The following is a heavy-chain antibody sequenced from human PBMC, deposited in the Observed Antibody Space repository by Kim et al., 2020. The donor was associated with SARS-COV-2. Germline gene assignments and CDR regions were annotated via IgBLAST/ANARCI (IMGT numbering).Heavy chain of an antibody. D-gene: IGHD1-7*01. CDR3: TITGTPRGYYYGMDV. J-gene: IGHJ6*02. V-gene: IGHV4-39*01. Sequence: PSLKSRVTISVDTSKNQFSLKLSSVTAADTAVYYCTITGTPRGYYYGMDVWGQGTTVTVSS.